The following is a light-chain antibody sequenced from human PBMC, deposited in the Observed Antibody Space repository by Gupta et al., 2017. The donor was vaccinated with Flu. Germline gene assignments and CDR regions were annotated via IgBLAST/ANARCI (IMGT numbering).Light chain of an antibody. J-gene: IGLJ3*02. Sequence: QSALTQPASVSGSPGQSITISCTGTSSDVGAYNYVSWYQQHPGKAPKLMIFEVTNRPSGVSNRFSGSKSGNTASLTISGLKTEDEADYYCSSYTTSSTRVFGGGTKLTVL. CDR3: SSYTTSSTRV. CDR1: SSDVGAYNY. CDR2: EVT. V-gene: IGLV2-14*01.